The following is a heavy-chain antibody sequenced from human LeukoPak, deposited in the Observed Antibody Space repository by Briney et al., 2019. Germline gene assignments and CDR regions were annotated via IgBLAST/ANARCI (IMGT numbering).Heavy chain of an antibody. D-gene: IGHD6-13*01. CDR2: IYSGGST. CDR3: ARASSWYRLFDY. CDR1: GFTFSDYA. V-gene: IGHV3-66*01. Sequence: PGGSLRLSCAASGFTFSDYAMRWVRQAPGKGLEWVSVIYSGGSTYYADSVKGRFTISRDNSKNTLYLQMNSLRAEDTAVYYCARASSWYRLFDYWGQGTLVTVSS. J-gene: IGHJ4*02.